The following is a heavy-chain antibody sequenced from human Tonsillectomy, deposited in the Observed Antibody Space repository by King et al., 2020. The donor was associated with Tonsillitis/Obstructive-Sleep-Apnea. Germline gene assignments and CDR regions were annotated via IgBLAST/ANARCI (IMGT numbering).Heavy chain of an antibody. D-gene: IGHD6-19*01. J-gene: IGHJ3*02. CDR3: TTWRGSSGWYAFDI. CDR1: GVTFSNAW. CDR2: INSKIDGGTT. Sequence: VQLVESGGGLVKPGGSLRLSCEGSGVTFSNAWMSWVRQAPGKGLEWVGRINSKIDGGTTDYAAPVKGRFTISRDDSKNTLYLQMNSLKTEDTAVYYCTTWRGSSGWYAFDIWGQGTMVTVSS. V-gene: IGHV3-15*01.